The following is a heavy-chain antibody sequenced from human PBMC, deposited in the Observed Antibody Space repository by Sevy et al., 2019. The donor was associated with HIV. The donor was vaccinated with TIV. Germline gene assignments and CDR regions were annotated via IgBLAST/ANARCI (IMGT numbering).Heavy chain of an antibody. D-gene: IGHD6-19*01. J-gene: IGHJ4*02. CDR1: GYTFTGYY. CDR3: ARVPSGWYPPHGDY. CDR2: INPNSGGT. V-gene: IGHV1-2*06. Sequence: ASVKVSCKASGYTFTGYYMHWVRQAPGQGLEWMGRINPNSGGTNYAQKLQGRVTMTTDTSTSTAYMELRSLRSDDTAVYYCARVPSGWYPPHGDYWGQGTLVTVSS.